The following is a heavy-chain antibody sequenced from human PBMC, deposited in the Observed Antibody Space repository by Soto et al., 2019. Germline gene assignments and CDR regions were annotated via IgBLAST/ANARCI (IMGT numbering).Heavy chain of an antibody. CDR3: ARDPPDFNSGFDF. V-gene: IGHV6-1*01. J-gene: IGHJ4*02. CDR2: TYYRSKWIS. CDR1: GDSVSNNRAT. D-gene: IGHD1-26*01. Sequence: ALSLTCAISGDSVSNNRATWNWIRQSPSGGLEWLGRTYYRSKWISDYAMSVKSRISINPDTSKNLISLHLNSVTPEDTAVYYCARDPPDFNSGFDFWGQGTPVTLSS.